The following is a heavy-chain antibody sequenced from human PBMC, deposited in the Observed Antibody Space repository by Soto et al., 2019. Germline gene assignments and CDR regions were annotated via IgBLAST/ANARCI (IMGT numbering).Heavy chain of an antibody. CDR1: GFSFSTYA. Sequence: EVQLLESGGGLVQPEGSLRLSCAASGFSFSTYAMSWVRQAPGKGLEWVSGISGSGGTTYYADSVKGRFTISRDNSKNTLYLQVNSLRAEDTAVYYCAKDQAAGGTISRYFQYWVQGTLVTVSS. CDR3: AKDQAAGGTISRYFQY. D-gene: IGHD6-13*01. V-gene: IGHV3-23*01. J-gene: IGHJ1*01. CDR2: ISGSGGTT.